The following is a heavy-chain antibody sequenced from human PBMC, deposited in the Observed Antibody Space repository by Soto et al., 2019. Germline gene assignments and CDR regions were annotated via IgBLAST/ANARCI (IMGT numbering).Heavy chain of an antibody. V-gene: IGHV1-3*01. J-gene: IGHJ4*02. Sequence: ASVKVSCKASGYTFTSYAMHWVRQAPGQRLEWMGWINAGNGNTKYSQKFQGRVTITRDTSASTAYMELSSLRSEDTAVYYCARGRLYYDILTGSFDYWGQGTLVTVSS. CDR1: GYTFTSYA. CDR3: ARGRLYYDILTGSFDY. D-gene: IGHD3-9*01. CDR2: INAGNGNT.